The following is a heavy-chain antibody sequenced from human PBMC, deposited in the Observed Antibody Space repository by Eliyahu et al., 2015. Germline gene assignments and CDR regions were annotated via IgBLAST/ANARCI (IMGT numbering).Heavy chain of an antibody. V-gene: IGHV4-59*01. Sequence: QVQLQESGPGLVKPSETLSLTCTVXGXXXXXYYWSWIRQPPGKGLEWIGYIXYSGSTNYNPSLKSRVTISVDTSKNQFSLKLSSVTAADTAVYYCARDQADYGDYGLLDYWGQGTLVTVSS. CDR3: ARDQADYGDYGLLDY. CDR1: GXXXXXYY. J-gene: IGHJ4*02. CDR2: IXYSGST. D-gene: IGHD4-17*01.